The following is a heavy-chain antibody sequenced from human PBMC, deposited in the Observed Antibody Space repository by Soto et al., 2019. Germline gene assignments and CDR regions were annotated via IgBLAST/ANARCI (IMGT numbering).Heavy chain of an antibody. D-gene: IGHD1-26*01. J-gene: IGHJ3*02. CDR3: AREVPSGDDAFDI. CDR1: GESFNKYY. Sequence: QLQLQQWGAGLLKPSETLSLTCAVYGESFNKYYWSWIRQPPGKGLEWLGEINHRGSTNYDPSLKSRVTISVDTSKNQFSLKLSSVTAADTAVYYCAREVPSGDDAFDIWGQGTMVTVSS. CDR2: INHRGST. V-gene: IGHV4-34*01.